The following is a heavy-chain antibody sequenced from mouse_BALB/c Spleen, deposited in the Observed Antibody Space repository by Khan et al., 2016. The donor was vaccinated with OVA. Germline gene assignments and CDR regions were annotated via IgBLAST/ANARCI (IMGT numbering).Heavy chain of an antibody. Sequence: VQLQQSGPELVKPGASVKVSCKASGYSFTDYNMFWVKQSHGKSLEWIGYIDPYNGGTGYNPKFKGKATLTVDKSSSTAFMHLNSLTSDDSAVYYCAQIYYYGTGFDYWGQGTTLTVSS. V-gene: IGHV1S135*01. CDR3: AQIYYYGTGFDY. CDR2: IDPYNGGT. J-gene: IGHJ2*01. D-gene: IGHD1-1*01. CDR1: GYSFTDYN.